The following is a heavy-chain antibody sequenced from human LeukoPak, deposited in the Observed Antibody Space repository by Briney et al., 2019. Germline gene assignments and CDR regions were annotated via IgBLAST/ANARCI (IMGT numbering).Heavy chain of an antibody. Sequence: PSGTLSLTCAVSGGSISSGYWWSWVRQPPMKGLEWIGEIIDSGSTNYNPSLKGRITISLDKTKNQFSLNVNSVTAADTAVYYCATYGPTSGGYTFEYWGQGILATVS. D-gene: IGHD2-15*01. V-gene: IGHV4-4*02. CDR3: ATYGPTSGGYTFEY. CDR2: IIDSGST. J-gene: IGHJ4*02. CDR1: GGSISSGYW.